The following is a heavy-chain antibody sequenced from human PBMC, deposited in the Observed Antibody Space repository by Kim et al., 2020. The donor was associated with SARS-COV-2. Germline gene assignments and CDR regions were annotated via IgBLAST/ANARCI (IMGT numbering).Heavy chain of an antibody. CDR3: ARVLHYDSSGYTLDYYYYGMDV. CDR2: INTNTGNP. CDR1: GYTFTSYA. J-gene: IGHJ6*02. D-gene: IGHD3-22*01. Sequence: ASVKVSCKASGYTFTSYAMNWVRQAPGQGLEWMGWINTNTGNPTYAQGFTGRFVFSLDTSVSTAYLQISSLKAEDTAVYYCARVLHYDSSGYTLDYYYYGMDVWGQGTTVTVSS. V-gene: IGHV7-4-1*02.